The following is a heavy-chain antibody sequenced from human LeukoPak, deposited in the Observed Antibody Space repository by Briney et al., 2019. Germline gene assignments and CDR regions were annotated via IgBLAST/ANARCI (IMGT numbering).Heavy chain of an antibody. J-gene: IGHJ4*02. CDR1: GFTFSSYG. CDR2: IRYDGSNK. CDR3: AREMLNPAGSRVDY. D-gene: IGHD6-19*01. V-gene: IGHV3-30*02. Sequence: GGSLRLSCAASGFTFSSYGMHWVRQAPGKGLEWVAFIRYDGSNKYYADSVKGRFTISRDNSKNTLYLQMNGLRAEDTAVYYCAREMLNPAGSRVDYWGQRTLVTVSS.